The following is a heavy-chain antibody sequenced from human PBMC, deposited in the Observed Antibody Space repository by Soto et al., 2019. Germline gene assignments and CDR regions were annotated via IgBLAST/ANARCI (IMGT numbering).Heavy chain of an antibody. D-gene: IGHD1-26*01. CDR2: ISAYNGNT. Sequence: QVQLVQSGAEVKKPGASVKVSCKASGYTFTSYGISWVRQAPGQGLEWMGWISAYNGNTNYAQKLQGRVTMTTDTSTSTAYMELRSLRADDTAVYYCARDPPIVGATGELGDPWGQGTLVTVSS. CDR1: GYTFTSYG. V-gene: IGHV1-18*01. CDR3: ARDPPIVGATGELGDP. J-gene: IGHJ5*02.